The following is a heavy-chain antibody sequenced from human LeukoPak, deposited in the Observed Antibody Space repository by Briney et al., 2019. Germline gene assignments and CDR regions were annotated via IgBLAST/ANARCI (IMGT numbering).Heavy chain of an antibody. CDR2: IYYSGST. CDR1: GGSISSYY. J-gene: IGHJ6*02. D-gene: IGHD2-21*01. V-gene: IGHV4-59*08. Sequence: SETLSLTFTVSGGSISSYYSSWIRQPPGKGLEWIGYIYYSGSTNYNPSLKSRVTISVDTSKNQFSLKMSSVTAADTAVYYRASRSGDSNYYYYYGMDVWGQGTTVTVSS. CDR3: ASRSGDSNYYYYYGMDV.